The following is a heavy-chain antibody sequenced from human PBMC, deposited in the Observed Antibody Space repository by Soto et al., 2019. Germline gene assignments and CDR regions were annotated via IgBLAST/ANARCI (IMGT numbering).Heavy chain of an antibody. CDR3: ARRYGYYFDY. Sequence: SETLSLTCAVSGDTISTGGYSWAWIRQPPGKALEWIGHTYHSGNPYYNPSLKSRVIISVDRSKNQLSLKLSSVTAADTAVYYCARRYGYYFDYWGQGTLLTVSS. V-gene: IGHV4-30-2*01. J-gene: IGHJ4*02. CDR2: TYHSGNP. D-gene: IGHD3-9*01. CDR1: GDTISTGGYS.